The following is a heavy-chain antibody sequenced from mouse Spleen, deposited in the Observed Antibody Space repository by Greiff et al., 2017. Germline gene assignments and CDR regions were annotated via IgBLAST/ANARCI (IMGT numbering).Heavy chain of an antibody. D-gene: IGHD2-4*01. CDR1: GFTFSDYG. V-gene: IGHV5-17*01. CDR2: ISSGSSTI. CDR3: APYDYDGYYYAMDY. J-gene: IGHJ4*01. Sequence: EVQRVESGGGLVKPGGSLKLSCAASGFTFSDYGMHWVRQAPEKGLEWVAYISSGSSTIYYADTVKGRFTISRDNAKNTLFLQMTSLRSEDTAMYYCAPYDYDGYYYAMDYWGQGTSVTVSS.